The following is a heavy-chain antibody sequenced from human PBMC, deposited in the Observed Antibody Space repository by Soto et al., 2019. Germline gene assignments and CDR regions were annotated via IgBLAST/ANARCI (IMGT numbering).Heavy chain of an antibody. J-gene: IGHJ6*02. D-gene: IGHD6-13*01. V-gene: IGHV3-30*18. Sequence: QVQLVESGGGVVQPGRSLRLSCAASGFTFSSYGMHWVRQAPGKGLEWVAVISYDGSNKYYADSVEGRFTISRDNSKNTLYLQMNSLRAEDTAVYYCAKEGLSIAAAGTYGMDVWGQGTTVTVSS. CDR1: GFTFSSYG. CDR2: ISYDGSNK. CDR3: AKEGLSIAAAGTYGMDV.